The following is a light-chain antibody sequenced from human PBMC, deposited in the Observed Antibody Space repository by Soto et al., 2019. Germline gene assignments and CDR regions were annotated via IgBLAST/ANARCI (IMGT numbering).Light chain of an antibody. CDR3: NSYTNSSAVV. Sequence: QSVLTQPASVSGSPGQWITISCAGTRDDIGAYDYVSWYQQHPGNAPKLLVYEVTNRPSGVSDRFSGSKSGNTASLTISGLQAEDEADYYCNSYTNSSAVVFGGGTNSPS. CDR2: EVT. J-gene: IGLJ2*01. CDR1: RDDIGAYDY. V-gene: IGLV2-14*01.